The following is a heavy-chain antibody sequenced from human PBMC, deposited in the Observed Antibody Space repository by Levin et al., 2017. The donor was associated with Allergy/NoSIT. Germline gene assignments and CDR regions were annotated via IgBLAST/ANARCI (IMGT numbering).Heavy chain of an antibody. D-gene: IGHD1-1*01. V-gene: IGHV5-51*01. CDR2: IYPGDSDT. CDR3: VRRGTRDYCYYMDV. CDR1: GYSFTSYW. J-gene: IGHJ6*03. Sequence: KVSCQGSGYSFTSYWIGWVPQLPGKGLEWMGIIYPGDSDTRYSPSLQGKVTIPADKSIRTAYLPWSSLKASHTAIYYCVRRGTRDYCYYMDVWGKGTTLTVSS.